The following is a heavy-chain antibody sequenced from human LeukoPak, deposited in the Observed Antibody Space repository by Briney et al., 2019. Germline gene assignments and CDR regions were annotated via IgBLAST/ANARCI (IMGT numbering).Heavy chain of an antibody. CDR1: GCSISSSSHY. V-gene: IGHV4-39*01. D-gene: IGHD2-15*01. CDR3: ARHWAYCSGGTCYSFDD. CDR2: IYYSGST. J-gene: IGHJ4*02. Sequence: SETLSLTCIVSGCSISSSSHYWGWIRQPPGKGLEWIGSIYYSGSTYYSPSLKSRVTISVDTYKNQFSLKLRSVTAADTAVYHCARHWAYCSGGTCYSFDDWGQGTLVTVSS.